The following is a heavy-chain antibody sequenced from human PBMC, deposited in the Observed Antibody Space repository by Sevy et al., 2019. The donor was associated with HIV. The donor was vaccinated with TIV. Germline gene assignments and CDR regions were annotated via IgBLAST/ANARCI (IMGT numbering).Heavy chain of an antibody. V-gene: IGHV3-72*01. D-gene: IGHD2-15*01. CDR1: GFTFSDHY. CDR3: VRGPNSGVGGCQQISPYYLEV. J-gene: IGHJ6*03. Sequence: GGSLRLSCAASGFTFSDHYVDWVRQAPGKGLEWVGRIRNRPNSYTTEYAASVKGRFTISRDDSRNSVYLQMNSLKTQDSAVYYCVRGPNSGVGGCQQISPYYLEVWGKGATVTVSS. CDR2: IRNRPNSYTT.